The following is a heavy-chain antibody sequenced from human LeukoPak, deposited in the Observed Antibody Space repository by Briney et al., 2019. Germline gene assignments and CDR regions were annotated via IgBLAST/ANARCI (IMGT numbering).Heavy chain of an antibody. CDR3: ARDLRGAFDI. D-gene: IGHD3-10*01. V-gene: IGHV3-23*01. CDR2: VRGSGET. J-gene: IGHJ3*02. Sequence: PGGSLRLSCTASGFTFSNYAMSWVRQAPGKGLEWVANVRGSGETYYTESVKGRFTISRDSSKNTVYLQMNSLRAEDTALFYCARDLRGAFDIWGQGTTVTVS. CDR1: GFTFSNYA.